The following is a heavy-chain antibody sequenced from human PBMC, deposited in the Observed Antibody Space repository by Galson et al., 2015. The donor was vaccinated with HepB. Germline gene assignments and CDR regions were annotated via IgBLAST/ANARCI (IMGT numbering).Heavy chain of an antibody. D-gene: IGHD1-26*01. J-gene: IGHJ4*02. V-gene: IGHV3-21*01. Sequence: SLRLSCAASGFTFSSYSMNWVRQAPGKGLEWVSSISSSSSYIYYADSVKGRFTISRDNAKNSLYLQMNSLRAEDTAVYYCARAKIVGAVHADYWGQGTLVTVSS. CDR3: ARAKIVGAVHADY. CDR2: ISSSSSYI. CDR1: GFTFSSYS.